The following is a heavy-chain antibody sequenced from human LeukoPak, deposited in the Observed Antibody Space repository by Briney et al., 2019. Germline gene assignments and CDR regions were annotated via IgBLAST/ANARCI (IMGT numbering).Heavy chain of an antibody. V-gene: IGHV1-69*13. Sequence: SVKVSCKASGGTFSSYATSWVRQAPGQGLEWMGGIIPIFGTANYAQKFQGRVTITADESTSTAYMELSSLRPEDTAVYYCARGSPAGWFDPWGQGTLVTVSS. CDR3: ARGSPAGWFDP. CDR2: IIPIFGTA. CDR1: GGTFSSYA. J-gene: IGHJ5*02.